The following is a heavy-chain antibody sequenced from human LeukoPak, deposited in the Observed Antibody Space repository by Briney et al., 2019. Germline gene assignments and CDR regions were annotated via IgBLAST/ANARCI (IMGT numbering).Heavy chain of an antibody. D-gene: IGHD6-19*01. Sequence: GGSLRLSCAASGFTFSTSAMNWVRQAPGKGLEWVSSISSNNDYIYYADSVKGRFTISRDNAKNSLYLQVNSLRAEDTAVYYCVRIPNSAGFPNWFDPWGQGTLVTVSS. J-gene: IGHJ5*02. CDR2: ISSNNDYI. CDR1: GFTFSTSA. V-gene: IGHV3-21*01. CDR3: VRIPNSAGFPNWFDP.